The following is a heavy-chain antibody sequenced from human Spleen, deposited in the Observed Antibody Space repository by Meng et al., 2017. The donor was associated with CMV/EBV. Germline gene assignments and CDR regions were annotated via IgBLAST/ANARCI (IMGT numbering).Heavy chain of an antibody. D-gene: IGHD5-12*01. CDR1: GFTFSTYG. CDR3: AKDSGYGPDYFDY. CDR2: IRYDEINK. J-gene: IGHJ4*02. Sequence: GGSLRLSCVASGFTFSTYGMHWVRQAPGKGLEWVAFIRYDEINKYYADSVKGRFTISRDNSKNTLYLQMNSLRAEDTAVYYCAKDSGYGPDYFDYWGQGTLVTISS. V-gene: IGHV3-30*02.